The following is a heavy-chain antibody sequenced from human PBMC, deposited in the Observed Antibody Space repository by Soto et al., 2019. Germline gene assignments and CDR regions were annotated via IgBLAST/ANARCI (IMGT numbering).Heavy chain of an antibody. CDR1: GFTFSSYA. CDR3: VKGGSGWYSSGAFDI. Sequence: GGSLRLSCSASGFTFSSYAMHWVRQAPGKGLEYVSAISSNGGSTYYEDSVKGRFTISRDNSKNTLYLQMSSLRAEDTAVYYCVKGGSGWYSSGAFDIWGQGTMVTVSS. D-gene: IGHD6-19*01. V-gene: IGHV3-64D*08. CDR2: ISSNGGST. J-gene: IGHJ3*02.